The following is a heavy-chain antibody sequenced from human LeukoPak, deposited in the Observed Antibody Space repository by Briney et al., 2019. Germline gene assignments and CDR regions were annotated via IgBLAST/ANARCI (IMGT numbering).Heavy chain of an antibody. CDR3: VRDRTKYCSSTSCPLDY. CDR2: INPYSGGT. J-gene: IGHJ4*02. Sequence: SVKVSCKASGYSFTGYYMHWVRQAPGQGVEWMGWINPYSGGTNYAQKFQGRVTMTRDTSISTAYMELSRLRSDDTAVYYCVRDRTKYCSSTSCPLDYWGQGTLVTVSS. CDR1: GYSFTGYY. V-gene: IGHV1-2*02. D-gene: IGHD2-2*01.